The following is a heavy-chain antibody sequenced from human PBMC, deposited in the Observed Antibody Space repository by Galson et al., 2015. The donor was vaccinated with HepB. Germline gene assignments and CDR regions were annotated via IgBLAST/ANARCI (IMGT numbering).Heavy chain of an antibody. CDR2: IYYSGST. CDR1: GGSLSSYY. D-gene: IGHD2-2*01. CDR3: ARGSIVVVPAARAGFGVDY. J-gene: IGHJ4*02. Sequence: LSLTCTVSGGSLSSYYWSWIRQSPGQGLEWIGNIYYSGSTYYNPSLKSRVTISVDTSKNQFSLKLSSVTAADTAVYYCARGSIVVVPAARAGFGVDYWGQGTLVTVSS. V-gene: IGHV4-59*12.